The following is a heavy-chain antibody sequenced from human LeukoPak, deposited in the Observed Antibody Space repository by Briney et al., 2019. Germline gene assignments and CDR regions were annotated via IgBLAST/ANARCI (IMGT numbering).Heavy chain of an antibody. D-gene: IGHD3-22*01. Sequence: ASVKVSCEASGGSFSRYAISWVRQAPGQGLEWMGGIIPIFGTANYAQKFQGRVRITADGSTRTAYMELRTLRSEDTAIYYCARGSGETGGYYYVYWGRGTPVTVSS. CDR2: IIPIFGTA. CDR1: GGSFSRYA. J-gene: IGHJ4*02. V-gene: IGHV1-69*13. CDR3: ARGSGETGGYYYVY.